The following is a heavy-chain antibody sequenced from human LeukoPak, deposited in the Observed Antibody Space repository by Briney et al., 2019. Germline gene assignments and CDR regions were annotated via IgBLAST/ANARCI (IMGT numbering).Heavy chain of an antibody. V-gene: IGHV3-21*01. D-gene: IGHD3-3*01. CDR3: TRQYYDFWSGFYTADYYFDY. CDR1: GFTFSNFG. CDR2: ISSKSRYI. J-gene: IGHJ4*02. Sequence: GGSLRLSCAASGFTFSNFGMNWVRRAPGKGLEWVSSISSKSRYIYYADSVKGRFTISRDNAKNSLYLQMNSLRAEDSAVYFCTRQYYDFWSGFYTADYYFDYWGQGTLVTVSS.